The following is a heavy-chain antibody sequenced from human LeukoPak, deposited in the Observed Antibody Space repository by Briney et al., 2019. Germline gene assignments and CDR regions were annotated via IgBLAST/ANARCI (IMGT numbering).Heavy chain of an antibody. V-gene: IGHV1-24*01. CDR1: GYTFTGYY. CDR2: FDPEDGET. CDR3: ATAYYSWVDV. Sequence: ASVKVSCKASGYTFTGYYMHWVRQAPGKGLEWMGGFDPEDGETIYAQKFQGRVTMTEDTSTDTAYMELSSLRSEDTAVYYCATAYYSWVDVWGKGTTVTISS. D-gene: IGHD3-22*01. J-gene: IGHJ6*04.